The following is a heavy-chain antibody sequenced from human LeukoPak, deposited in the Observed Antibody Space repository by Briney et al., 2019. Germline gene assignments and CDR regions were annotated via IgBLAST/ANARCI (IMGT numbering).Heavy chain of an antibody. V-gene: IGHV4-59*01. Sequence: SETLSLTCTVSGGSISSYYWSWIRQPPGKGLEWIGYIYYSGSTNYNPSLKGRVTISVGTSKNQFSLKLSSVNAADTAVYYCARSLWVGELLTWGQGTLVTVSS. CDR3: ARSLWVGELLT. D-gene: IGHD3-10*01. CDR2: IYYSGST. J-gene: IGHJ5*02. CDR1: GGSISSYY.